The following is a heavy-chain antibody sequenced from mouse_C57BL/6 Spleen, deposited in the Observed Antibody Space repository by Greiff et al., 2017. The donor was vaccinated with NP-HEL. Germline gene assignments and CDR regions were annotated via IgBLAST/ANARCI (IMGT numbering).Heavy chain of an antibody. CDR3: TNWGRDY. J-gene: IGHJ2*01. D-gene: IGHD4-1*01. CDR2: IDPETGGT. CDR1: GYTFTDYE. V-gene: IGHV1-15*01. Sequence: VKLQESGAELVRPGASVTLSCKASGYTFTDYEMHWVKQTPVHGLEWIGAIDPETGGTAYNQKFKGKAILTADKSSSTAYMELRSLTSEDSAVYYCTNWGRDYWGQGTTLTVSS.